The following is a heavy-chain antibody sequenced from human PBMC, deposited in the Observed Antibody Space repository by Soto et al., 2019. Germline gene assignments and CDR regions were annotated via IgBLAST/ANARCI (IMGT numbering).Heavy chain of an antibody. CDR2: INPRGGST. CDR3: ARAYRPPSSMHV. J-gene: IGHJ6*02. Sequence: GASVKVSCKAAGYTFTSYYMHWVRQAPGQGLEWMGIINPRGGSTTYAQKFQGRVTMTRDTSTSTVYMELSTLRSEYSAVYYCARAYRPPSSMHVSGQGPTVTVSS. CDR1: GYTFTSYY. V-gene: IGHV1-46*01. D-gene: IGHD6-6*01.